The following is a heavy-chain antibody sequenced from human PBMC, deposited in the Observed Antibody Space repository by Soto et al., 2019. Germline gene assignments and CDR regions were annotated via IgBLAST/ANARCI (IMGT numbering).Heavy chain of an antibody. V-gene: IGHV4-31*03. CDR2: IHYSGRT. J-gene: IGHJ5*02. Sequence: QVQLQESGPGLVKPSQTLSLTCTVSGGSVNTDHYDWSWIRQHPGKGLEWIGDIHYSGRTSYSPSLKRRATISVDTSKNPFSLKLTPVTAADPAVYFWAREQRYWVWFHPLGQGTLVTVSP. D-gene: IGHD2-15*01. CDR1: GGSVNTDHYD. CDR3: AREQRYWVWFHP.